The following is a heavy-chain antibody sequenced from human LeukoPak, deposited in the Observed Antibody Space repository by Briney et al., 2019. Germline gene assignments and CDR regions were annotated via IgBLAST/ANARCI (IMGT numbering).Heavy chain of an antibody. V-gene: IGHV3-21*01. D-gene: IGHD2-21*01. CDR3: ATSIGGEAYYFDY. Sequence: GGSLRLSCAASGFTFSSYSMNWVRQAPGKGLEWVSSISSSSSYIYYADSVKGRFTISRDNAKNSLYLQMNSLRAEDTAVYYCATSIGGEAYYFDYWGQGTLVTVSS. CDR1: GFTFSSYS. CDR2: ISSSSSYI. J-gene: IGHJ4*02.